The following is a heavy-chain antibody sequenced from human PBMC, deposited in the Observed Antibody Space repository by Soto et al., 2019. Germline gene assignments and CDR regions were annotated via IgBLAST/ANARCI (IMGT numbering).Heavy chain of an antibody. J-gene: IGHJ4*02. CDR1: GCSISSSSYY. CDR3: ARFTQDIVVVVAARYYFDY. CDR2: IYYSGRT. Sequence: QLQLQESGPGLLKPSDTLSLTCTVSGCSISSSSYYWGWIRQTPGKWLEWSGGIYYSGRTYYNSSRRSRGTISVDVSKNLFSLNMRYVTAADTAVYYCARFTQDIVVVVAARYYFDYWGQGTLVPVSS. V-gene: IGHV4-39*01. D-gene: IGHD2-15*01.